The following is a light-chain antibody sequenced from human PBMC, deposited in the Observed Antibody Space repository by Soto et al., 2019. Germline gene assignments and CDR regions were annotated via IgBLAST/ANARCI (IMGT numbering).Light chain of an antibody. Sequence: EIVLTQSPGTLSLSPGERATLSCRASQSVSSSDLAWYQQKPGQAPRLLIYGASSRATGIPDRFSGSGSGTDFTLTISRLEPEHFAVYYCQQYGSSPLTFGGGTKVEIK. CDR3: QQYGSSPLT. V-gene: IGKV3-20*01. CDR2: GAS. J-gene: IGKJ4*01. CDR1: QSVSSSD.